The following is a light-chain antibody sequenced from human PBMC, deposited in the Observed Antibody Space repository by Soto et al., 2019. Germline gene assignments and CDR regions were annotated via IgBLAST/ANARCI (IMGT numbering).Light chain of an antibody. CDR2: GAS. V-gene: IGKV3-20*01. Sequence: PGERVTLSCRASQSVTTRLAWYQHKPGQAPTLLMSGASNRASGVQVRFSGSGSGTDFTLTITRLEPEDFALYYCQQYGGSPITFGLGTRLEIK. J-gene: IGKJ5*01. CDR1: QSVTTR. CDR3: QQYGGSPIT.